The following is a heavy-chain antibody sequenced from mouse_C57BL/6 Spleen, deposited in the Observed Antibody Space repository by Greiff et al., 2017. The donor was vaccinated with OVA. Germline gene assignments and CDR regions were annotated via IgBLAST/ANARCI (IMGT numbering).Heavy chain of an antibody. CDR2: INPSTGGT. J-gene: IGHJ3*01. V-gene: IGHV1-42*01. Sequence: VQLQQSGPELVKPGASVKISCKASGYSFTGYYMNWVKQSPEKSLEWIGEINPSTGGTTYNQKFKAKATLTVDKSSSTAYMQLKSLTSEDSAVYYCARSLNWDGGAYWGQGTLVTVSA. D-gene: IGHD4-1*02. CDR1: GYSFTGYY. CDR3: ARSLNWDGGAY.